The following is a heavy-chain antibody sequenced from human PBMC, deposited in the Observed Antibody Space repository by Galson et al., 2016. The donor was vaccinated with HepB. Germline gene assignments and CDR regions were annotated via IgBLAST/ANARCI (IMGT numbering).Heavy chain of an antibody. Sequence: TLSLTCTVSGGSISSRGYYWSWIRQHPGKVLEWIGYIYNSGNTYYNPSLKSRVSISVDTSKNQLFLNLNSVTAADTAVYYCARRSLDIVFDLDCFDYWGQGTQVTVSS. V-gene: IGHV4-31*03. CDR2: IYNSGNT. J-gene: IGHJ4*02. CDR1: GGSISSRGYY. CDR3: ARRSLDIVFDLDCFDY. D-gene: IGHD2-15*01.